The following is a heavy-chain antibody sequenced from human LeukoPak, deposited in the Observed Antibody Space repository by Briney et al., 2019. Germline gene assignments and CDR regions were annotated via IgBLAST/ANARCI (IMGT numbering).Heavy chain of an antibody. V-gene: IGHV4-30-2*01. CDR1: GGSISSGLYS. Sequence: SQTLSLTCDVSGGSISSGLYSWSWIRQPLGKGLEWIGYIYHTGSTYYNPSLKSRVTISVDTSKNQFSLKLSSVTAADTAVYYCARAPGVYYDSSGYSTWGQGTLVTVSS. J-gene: IGHJ4*02. CDR3: ARAPGVYYDSSGYST. CDR2: IYHTGST. D-gene: IGHD3-22*01.